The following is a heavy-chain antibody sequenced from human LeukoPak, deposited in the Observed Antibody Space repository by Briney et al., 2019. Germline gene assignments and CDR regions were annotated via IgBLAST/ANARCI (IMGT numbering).Heavy chain of an antibody. CDR1: GDSVSSNSAA. CDR3: ARLVGITSSHFDY. J-gene: IGHJ4*02. CDR2: TYYRSNWYS. Sequence: SQTLSLTCAISGDSVSSNSAAWNWIRQSPSRGLEWLGRTYYRSNWYSDYAVSVKSRITINPDTSKNQFSLQLNSVTPEDTAAYYCARLVGITSSHFDYWGQLSLLTVSS. V-gene: IGHV6-1*01. D-gene: IGHD6-6*01.